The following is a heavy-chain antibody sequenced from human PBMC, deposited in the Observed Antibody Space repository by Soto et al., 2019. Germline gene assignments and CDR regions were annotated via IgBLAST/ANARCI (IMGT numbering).Heavy chain of an antibody. CDR3: ATPLDFWSGYYAPGTYYFDY. D-gene: IGHD3-3*01. Sequence: GGSLRLSCAASGFTFSSYAMSWVRQAPGKGLEWVSAISGSGGSTYYADSVKGRFTISRDNSKNTLYLQMNSLRAEDTAVYYCATPLDFWSGYYAPGTYYFDYWGQGTLVTVSS. V-gene: IGHV3-23*01. CDR1: GFTFSSYA. J-gene: IGHJ4*02. CDR2: ISGSGGST.